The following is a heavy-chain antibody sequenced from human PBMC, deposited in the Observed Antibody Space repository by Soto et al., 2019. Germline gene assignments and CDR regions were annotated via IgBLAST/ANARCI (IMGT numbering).Heavy chain of an antibody. J-gene: IGHJ4*02. Sequence: GASVKVSCKTSVYPFTSYYMHWVRQAPGQGLEWVGIINPSGGSTTYAQNFQGRVTMTRDTSTSTVYMELSSLRSEDTAVYFCARADCSSTNCPIWNWGQGTLVTVSS. D-gene: IGHD2-2*01. V-gene: IGHV1-46*01. CDR2: INPSGGST. CDR3: ARADCSSTNCPIWN. CDR1: VYPFTSYY.